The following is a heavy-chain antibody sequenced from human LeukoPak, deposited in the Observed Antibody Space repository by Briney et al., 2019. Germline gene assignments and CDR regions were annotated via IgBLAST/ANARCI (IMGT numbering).Heavy chain of an antibody. CDR2: IYTSGST. CDR1: GGSISSYY. CDR3: ARVERYCSSTSCAYYFDY. J-gene: IGHJ4*02. D-gene: IGHD2-2*01. V-gene: IGHV4-4*07. Sequence: PSETLSLTCTVSGGSISSYYWSWIRQPAGKGLEWIGRIYTSGSTNYNPSLKSRVTMSVDTSKNQFSLKLSSVTAADTAVYYCARVERYCSSTSCAYYFDYWGQGTLVTVSS.